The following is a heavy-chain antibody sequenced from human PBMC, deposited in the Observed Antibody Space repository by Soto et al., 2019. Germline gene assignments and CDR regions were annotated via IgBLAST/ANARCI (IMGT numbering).Heavy chain of an antibody. CDR2: IYWDDDK. CDR3: AHMWYSSSPDAFDI. V-gene: IGHV2-5*02. Sequence: QITLKESVPTLVKPTQTLTLTCTFSGFSLSTSGVGVGWIRQPPGKALEWLALIYWDDDKRYSPSLKSRLTITKDTSKNQVVLTMNNMDPVDTATYYCAHMWYSSSPDAFDIWGQGTMVTVSS. J-gene: IGHJ3*02. CDR1: GFSLSTSGVG. D-gene: IGHD6-13*01.